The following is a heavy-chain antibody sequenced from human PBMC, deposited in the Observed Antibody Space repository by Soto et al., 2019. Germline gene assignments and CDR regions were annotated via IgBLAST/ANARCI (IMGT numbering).Heavy chain of an antibody. CDR2: ISYDGSNK. D-gene: IGHD1-26*01. J-gene: IGHJ4*02. Sequence: GGSLRLSCAASGFTFSSYGMHWVRQAPGKGLEWVAVISYDGSNKYYADSVKGRFTISRDNSKNTLYLQMNSLRAEDTAVYYCAKDLSYYGYSSWDYWGQGTLVTVPS. CDR3: AKDLSYYGYSSWDY. V-gene: IGHV3-30*18. CDR1: GFTFSSYG.